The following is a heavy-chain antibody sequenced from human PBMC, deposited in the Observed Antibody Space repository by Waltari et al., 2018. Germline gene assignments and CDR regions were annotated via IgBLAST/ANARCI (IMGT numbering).Heavy chain of an antibody. J-gene: IGHJ4*02. V-gene: IGHV4-4*02. D-gene: IGHD2-15*01. CDR1: GDSMGSTDC. CDR3: ARDRGRGLYLDT. Sequence: QLQLQESGPGLVRPSGPLSLICAVSGDSMGSTDCWSWVRQPPGKGLEWIGQVRGDGRTNYNPSCASRVIISLDTSTHLFAREVTSATAADTALYYCARDRGRGLYLDTWGQGILVTVAP. CDR2: VRGDGRT.